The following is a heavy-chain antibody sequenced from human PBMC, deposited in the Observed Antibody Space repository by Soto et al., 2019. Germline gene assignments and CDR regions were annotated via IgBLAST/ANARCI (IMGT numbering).Heavy chain of an antibody. D-gene: IGHD1-1*01. J-gene: IGHJ4*02. CDR3: ERVWNDGRIDY. V-gene: IGHV3-7*01. Sequence: PGGSLRLSCAASGFTLNNYWMTWVRQAPGKGLEWVASIKQDGSEKHYVDSVKGRFTISRDNAKNSLYLQLNSLRAEDTAVYYCERVWNDGRIDYWGQGTLVTVSS. CDR2: IKQDGSEK. CDR1: GFTLNNYW.